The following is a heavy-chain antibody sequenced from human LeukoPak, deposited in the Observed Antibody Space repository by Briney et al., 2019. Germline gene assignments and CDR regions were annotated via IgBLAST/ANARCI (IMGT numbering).Heavy chain of an antibody. D-gene: IGHD3-10*01. V-gene: IGHV1-18*01. CDR1: GYTSTSYG. CDR2: ISAYNGNT. CDR3: AGFYYYDSVTYGYYYGMDV. Sequence: ASVKVSCKASGYTSTSYGITWVRQAPGQGLEWMGWISAYNGNTNYAQKLQGRVSMTADTPTSTAYMELRSLRSDDTAVYYCAGFYYYDSVTYGYYYGMDVWGQGTTVTVSS. J-gene: IGHJ6*02.